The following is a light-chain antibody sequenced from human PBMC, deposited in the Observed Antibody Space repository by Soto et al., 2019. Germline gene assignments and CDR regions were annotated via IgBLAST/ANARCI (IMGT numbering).Light chain of an antibody. CDR3: QQRSNWPPWT. V-gene: IGKV3D-20*02. Sequence: TVLTQSPCALSLSPGERATLSCRASQSVSSDYLAWYQHKPGQAPRLLIHGASSRATGIPDRFSGSGSGTDFTLTISSLEPEDFAVYYCQQRSNWPPWTFGQGTKVDIK. J-gene: IGKJ1*01. CDR1: QSVSSDY. CDR2: GAS.